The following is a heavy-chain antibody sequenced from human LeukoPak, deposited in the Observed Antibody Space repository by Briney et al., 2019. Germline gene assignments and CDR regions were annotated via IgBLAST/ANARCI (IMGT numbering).Heavy chain of an antibody. D-gene: IGHD5-18*01. CDR3: ARAPGYSYGLGI. V-gene: IGHV4-59*08. CDR2: MYYSGNT. CDR1: GGSISSYY. Sequence: SETLSLTCNVSGGSISSYYWSWIRQPPGKGLEWIGYMYYSGNTNYNPSLKSRVTISVDTSKNQLSLSLTSVTAADTAVYYCARAPGYSYGLGIWGQGTMVTVSS. J-gene: IGHJ3*02.